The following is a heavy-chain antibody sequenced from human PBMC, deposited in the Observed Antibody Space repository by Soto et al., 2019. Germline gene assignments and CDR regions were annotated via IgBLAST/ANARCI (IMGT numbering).Heavy chain of an antibody. CDR1: GYDFINYG. D-gene: IGHD5-18*01. V-gene: IGHV1-18*01. CDR3: ARVEGTTMLRSDF. J-gene: IGHJ4*02. Sequence: ASVKVSCKASGYDFINYGFNWVRQAPGQGLEWMGWISAYNGNTNYARNLQGRVTMTTDTATSTAYMELGSLRYDDTAVYYCARVEGTTMLRSDFWGQGTLVTVSS. CDR2: ISAYNGNT.